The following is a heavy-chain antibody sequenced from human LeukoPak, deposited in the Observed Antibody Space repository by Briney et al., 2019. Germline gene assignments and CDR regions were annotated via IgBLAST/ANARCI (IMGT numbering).Heavy chain of an antibody. V-gene: IGHV4-34*01. Sequence: SETLSLTCAVYGGPFSGYYWSWIRQPPGKGLEWIGEINHSGSTNYNPSLKSRVTISVDTSKNQFSLKLSSVTAADTAVYYCASTVGTAMVNYWGQGTLVTVSS. J-gene: IGHJ4*02. CDR1: GGPFSGYY. D-gene: IGHD5-18*01. CDR3: ASTVGTAMVNY. CDR2: INHSGST.